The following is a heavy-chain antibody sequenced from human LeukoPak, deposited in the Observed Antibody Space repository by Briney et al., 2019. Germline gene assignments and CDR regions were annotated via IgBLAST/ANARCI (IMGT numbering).Heavy chain of an antibody. Sequence: PGGSLRLSCAASGFTVSTNYMRWVRQSPGKGLEWGSLHYDRRKKYYEDTLKGRFTISRDNYKNPLYLQTNSRRAEDTDAYYCARGAGYSFYMDVWGKGTTVTVSS. CDR3: ARGAGYSFYMDV. CDR1: GFTVSTNY. J-gene: IGHJ6*03. V-gene: IGHV3-53*01. CDR2: HYDRRKK.